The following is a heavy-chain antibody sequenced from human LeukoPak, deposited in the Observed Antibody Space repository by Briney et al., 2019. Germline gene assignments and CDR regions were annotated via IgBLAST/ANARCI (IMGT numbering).Heavy chain of an antibody. J-gene: IGHJ4*02. V-gene: IGHV1-8*03. CDR3: ARAMRNYRGLGD. D-gene: IGHD1-7*01. CDR2: MNPNSGNT. Sequence: ASVKVSCKASGYSFTSYDINWVRQATGQGLEWMGWMNPNSGNTGYAQKFQGRVTITRNTSISTAYMELSSLRSEDTAVYYCARAMRNYRGLGDWGQGTLVTVSS. CDR1: GYSFTSYD.